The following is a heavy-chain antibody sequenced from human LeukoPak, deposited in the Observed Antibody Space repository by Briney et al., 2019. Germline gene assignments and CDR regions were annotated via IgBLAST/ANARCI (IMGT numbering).Heavy chain of an antibody. D-gene: IGHD3-22*01. Sequence: GGSLRLSCAASGFIFSNFEMNWVRQAPGKGLEWVSHISHTGDIKYADSVKGRFTISRDNSKNSQYLQMTSLRAEDTAVYYCARSSGSYRPFDSWGQGILVTVSS. J-gene: IGHJ5*01. V-gene: IGHV3-48*03. CDR3: ARSSGSYRPFDS. CDR1: GFIFSNFE. CDR2: ISHTGDI.